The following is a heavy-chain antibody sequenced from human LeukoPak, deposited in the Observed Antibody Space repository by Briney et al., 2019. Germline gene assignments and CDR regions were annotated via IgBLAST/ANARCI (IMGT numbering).Heavy chain of an antibody. V-gene: IGHV5-51*01. CDR1: GYSFTGFW. J-gene: IGHJ5*02. Sequence: AGESLKISCKASGYSFTGFWIAWARQMPGKGLEWMGIIYPSDSDTRYSPSFQGQVTISADKSISTAYLQWSSLKASDTAMYYCARQEYCSGGSCYTWFDPWGQGTLVTVSS. D-gene: IGHD2-15*01. CDR2: IYPSDSDT. CDR3: ARQEYCSGGSCYTWFDP.